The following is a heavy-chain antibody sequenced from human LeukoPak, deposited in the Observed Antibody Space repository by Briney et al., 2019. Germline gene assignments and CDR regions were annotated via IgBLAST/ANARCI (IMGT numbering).Heavy chain of an antibody. CDR2: TSSSGSTI. J-gene: IGHJ4*02. Sequence: GGSLRLSCAASGFTFSDYYMSWIRQAPGKGLEWVSYTSSSGSTIYYADSVKGRFTISRDNAKNSLYLQMNSLRAEDTAVYYRARVRRNDYGAPSYFDYWGQGTLVTVSS. CDR1: GFTFSDYY. V-gene: IGHV3-11*01. D-gene: IGHD4-17*01. CDR3: ARVRRNDYGAPSYFDY.